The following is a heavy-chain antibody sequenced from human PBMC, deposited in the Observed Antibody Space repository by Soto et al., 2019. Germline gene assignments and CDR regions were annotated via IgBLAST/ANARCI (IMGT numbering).Heavy chain of an antibody. V-gene: IGHV3-30*18. CDR1: GFTFSSYG. J-gene: IGHJ3*02. Sequence: GGSLRLSCAASGFTFSSYGMHRVRQAPGKGMEWVAVISYDGSNKYYADSVKVRFTISRDNSKNTLYLQMNSVRSEDTAVYYFAKVRSWRTLPSNDAFDIWGQATMVTVSS. CDR3: AKVRSWRTLPSNDAFDI. CDR2: ISYDGSNK. D-gene: IGHD1-26*01.